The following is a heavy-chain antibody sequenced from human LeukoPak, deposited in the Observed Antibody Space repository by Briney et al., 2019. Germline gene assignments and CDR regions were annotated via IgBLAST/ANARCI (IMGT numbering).Heavy chain of an antibody. CDR2: IYYSGST. V-gene: IGHV4-59*01. Sequence: SETLSLTCTVSGGSISSYYWSWIRQPPGKGLEWIGYIYYSGSTNYNPSLKSRVTISVDTSKNQFSLKLSSVTAADTAVYYCARESDYSNVFDYWGQGTLVTVSS. J-gene: IGHJ4*02. CDR1: GGSISSYY. D-gene: IGHD4-4*01. CDR3: ARESDYSNVFDY.